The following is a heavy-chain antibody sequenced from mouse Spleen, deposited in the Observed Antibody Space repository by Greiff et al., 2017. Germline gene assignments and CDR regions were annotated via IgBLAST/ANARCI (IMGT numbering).Heavy chain of an antibody. J-gene: IGHJ4*01. D-gene: IGHD2-1*01. CDR3: TRYPGKGYAMDY. CDR1: GYTFTDYE. Sequence: QVQLQQSGAELVMPGASVTLSCKASGYTFTDYEMHWVKQTPVHGLEWIGAIDPETGGTAYNQKFKGKAILTADKSSSTAYMELRSLTSEDSAVYYCTRYPGKGYAMDYWGQGTSVTVSS. CDR2: IDPETGGT. V-gene: IGHV1-15*01.